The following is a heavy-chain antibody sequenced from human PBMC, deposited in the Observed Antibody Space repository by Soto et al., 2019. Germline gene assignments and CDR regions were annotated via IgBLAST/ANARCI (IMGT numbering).Heavy chain of an antibody. CDR1: GFTFSSYS. CDR3: VRYNWNYGRLDY. CDR2: ISSSSSTI. D-gene: IGHD1-7*01. Sequence: EGQLVESGGGLVQPGGSLRLSCAASGFTFSSYSMNWVRQAPGKGLEWISYISSSSSTIYYADSVKGRFTMSRDNAKNSLYLQMNSLRDDDTAVYYCVRYNWNYGRLDYWGQGTLVTVSS. J-gene: IGHJ4*02. V-gene: IGHV3-48*02.